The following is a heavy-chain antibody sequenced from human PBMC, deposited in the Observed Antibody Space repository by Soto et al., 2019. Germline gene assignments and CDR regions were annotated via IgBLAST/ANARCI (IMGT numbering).Heavy chain of an antibody. J-gene: IGHJ4*02. CDR2: LYWNDDR. V-gene: IGHV2-5*01. CDR3: AHSASVPCCYYFDS. CDR1: GFSLSSIGVA. D-gene: IGHD1-26*01. Sequence: GSGPTLVNPTQTLTLTCTFSGFSLSSIGVAVGWIRQPPGKALEWLALLYWNDDRRYSPSLKSRLTITKDTSKNQVVLTMTNMDPADTATYYCAHSASVPCCYYFDSWGQVTLVTVSS.